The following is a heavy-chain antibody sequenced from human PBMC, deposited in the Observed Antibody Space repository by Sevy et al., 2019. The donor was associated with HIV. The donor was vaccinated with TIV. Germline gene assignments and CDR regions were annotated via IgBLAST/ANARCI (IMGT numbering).Heavy chain of an antibody. CDR3: ARDDGNYYFHY. CDR1: GFTFSKYW. D-gene: IGHD1-7*01. J-gene: IGHJ4*02. Sequence: GGSLRLSCAASGFTFSKYWMGWDRQAPGKGLEWVANIKQDAGQNYYVDSVKGRFTISRDNAKNSLYLQMNSLRAEDTAVYFCARDDGNYYFHYWGQGTLVTVSS. V-gene: IGHV3-7*01. CDR2: IKQDAGQN.